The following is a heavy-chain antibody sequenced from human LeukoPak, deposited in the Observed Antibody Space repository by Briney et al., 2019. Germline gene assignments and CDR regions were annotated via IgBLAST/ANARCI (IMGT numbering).Heavy chain of an antibody. D-gene: IGHD3-10*01. J-gene: IGHJ3*02. Sequence: PGGSLRLSCAVSGFTFSSYAMSWVRQAPGKGLEWVSAISGSGGSTYYADSVKGRFTISRDNSKNTLYLQMNSLRPEDTAVYYCAKELRLQWFRNDVFDIWGQGTKVTVSS. CDR2: ISGSGGST. CDR3: AKELRLQWFRNDVFDI. V-gene: IGHV3-23*01. CDR1: GFTFSSYA.